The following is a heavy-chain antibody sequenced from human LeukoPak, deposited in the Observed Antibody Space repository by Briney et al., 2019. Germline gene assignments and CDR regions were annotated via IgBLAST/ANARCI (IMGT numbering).Heavy chain of an antibody. CDR3: ATQGIVVVPAATYYFDY. D-gene: IGHD2-2*01. J-gene: IGHJ4*02. Sequence: TGRSLRLSCAASGFTVSSYGMHWVRQAPGKGLEWVAFIRYDGSNKYYADSVKGRFTISRDNSKNTLYLQMNSLRAEDTAVYYCATQGIVVVPAATYYFDYWGQGTLVTVSS. CDR2: IRYDGSNK. CDR1: GFTVSSYG. V-gene: IGHV3-30*02.